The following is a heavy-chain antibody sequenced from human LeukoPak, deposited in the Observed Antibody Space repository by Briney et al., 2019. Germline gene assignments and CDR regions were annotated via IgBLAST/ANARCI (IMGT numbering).Heavy chain of an antibody. J-gene: IGHJ5*02. V-gene: IGHV4-30-2*01. CDR2: IYPRGST. Sequence: SQTLSLTCAVSGGSISSGSYSWSWIRQPPGKGLEWIGYIYPRGSTYYNPSLKSRVTISVDTSKNQFSLKLSSVTAADTAVYYCARVRYCSSTSCPWGQGTLVTVSS. D-gene: IGHD2-2*01. CDR1: GGSISSGSYS. CDR3: ARVRYCSSTSCP.